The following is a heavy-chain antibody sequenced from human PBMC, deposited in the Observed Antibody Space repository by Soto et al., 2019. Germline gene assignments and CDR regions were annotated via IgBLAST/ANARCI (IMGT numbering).Heavy chain of an antibody. CDR2: IYYDGSNR. D-gene: IGHD2-8*01. CDR3: VRAFCTNGVCYCFLDY. J-gene: IGHJ4*01. CDR1: GFTFGTYA. Sequence: GGSLRLSCAASGFTFGTYAMHWVRQAPGKGLEWVAVIYYDGSNRYYGDAVKGRFTISRDNSKSTLYLQMSSLRAEDTAVYYCVRAFCTNGVCYCFLDYWGHGTLVTVSS. V-gene: IGHV3-33*01.